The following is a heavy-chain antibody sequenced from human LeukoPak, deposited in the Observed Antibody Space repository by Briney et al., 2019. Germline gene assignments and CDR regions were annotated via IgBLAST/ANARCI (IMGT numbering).Heavy chain of an antibody. J-gene: IGHJ6*02. CDR3: ARDQGLTAPPPYGLDV. CDR2: IIPVLNIT. CDR1: GGTFSSSA. V-gene: IGHV1-69*04. Sequence: ASVQVSCKTSGGTFSSSAITWVRQAPGQGLEWMGRIIPVLNITTYAQKFQGRVTITADTSTSTVYMELSSLRSEETAVYYCARDQGLTAPPPYGLDVWGQGTTVIVSS. D-gene: IGHD5-18*01.